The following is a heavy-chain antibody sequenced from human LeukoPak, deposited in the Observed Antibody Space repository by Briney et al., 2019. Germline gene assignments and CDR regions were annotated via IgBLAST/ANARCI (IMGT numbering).Heavy chain of an antibody. CDR1: GYSISSGYY. CDR3: ARIVVAHKYYYYYMDV. CDR2: IYHSGST. Sequence: PSETLSLTCTVSGYSISSGYYWGWIRQPPGKGLEWIGSIYHSGSTYYNPSLKSRVTISVDTSKNQFSLKLSSVTAADTAVYYCARIVVAHKYYYYYMDVWGKGTTVTVS. V-gene: IGHV4-38-2*02. J-gene: IGHJ6*03. D-gene: IGHD3-22*01.